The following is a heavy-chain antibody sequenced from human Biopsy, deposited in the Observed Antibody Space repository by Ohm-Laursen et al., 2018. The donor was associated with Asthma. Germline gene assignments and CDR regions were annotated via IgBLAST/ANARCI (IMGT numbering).Heavy chain of an antibody. Sequence: SLRLSCTASGFVFSQCGMHWVRQGPGKGLEWVALVSSDGHNKYYEDSVKGRFTISRDNSRNRLYLQINSLTVEDSAVYFCARQSGHEYGDSIPFDTWGQGTKVAVSS. D-gene: IGHD3-22*01. CDR2: VSSDGHNK. CDR3: ARQSGHEYGDSIPFDT. CDR1: GFVFSQCG. V-gene: IGHV3-30*03. J-gene: IGHJ3*02.